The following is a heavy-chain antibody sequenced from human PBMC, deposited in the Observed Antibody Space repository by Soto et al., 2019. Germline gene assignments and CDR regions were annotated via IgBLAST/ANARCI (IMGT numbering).Heavy chain of an antibody. CDR3: AKREARTGSYFD. Sequence: EVQLLESGGGLVQPGGSPRLSCEASGFTIINYAMTWLRQAPGQGLEWVSTFTSPGVTYYADSVKGRFTISRDTSKNTLFLQMNSLRAEDTAVYYCAKREARTGSYFDWGQGTLVTVSP. D-gene: IGHD1-26*01. CDR2: FTSPGVT. V-gene: IGHV3-23*01. CDR1: GFTIINYA. J-gene: IGHJ4*02.